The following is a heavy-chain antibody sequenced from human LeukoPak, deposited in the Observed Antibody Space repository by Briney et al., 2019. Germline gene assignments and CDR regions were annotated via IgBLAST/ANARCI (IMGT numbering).Heavy chain of an antibody. D-gene: IGHD6-6*01. Sequence: GGSLRLSCAASGFTFSTYWMTWVRQAPGKGLEWVANIRQAGSEKYYVDSVKGRFTISRDNAKNSLYLQMNSLRAEDTAVYYCARRHSSSSRDYWGQGTLVTVSS. CDR1: GFTFSTYW. CDR2: IRQAGSEK. CDR3: ARRHSSSSRDY. J-gene: IGHJ4*02. V-gene: IGHV3-7*01.